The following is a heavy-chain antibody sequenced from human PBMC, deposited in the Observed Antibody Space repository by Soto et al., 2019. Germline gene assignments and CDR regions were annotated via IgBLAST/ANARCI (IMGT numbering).Heavy chain of an antibody. CDR1: GDSVSSNSVA. Sequence: PSQTLSLTCAISGDSVSSNSVAWNWIRQSPSRGLEWLGRTYYKSKWYNDYAVSVKSRITINPDTSKNQFSLQLNSVTPEDTAVYSCARDTPEKGSYFDYWGQGTLVTVSS. CDR2: TYYKSKWYN. D-gene: IGHD1-26*01. CDR3: ARDTPEKGSYFDY. J-gene: IGHJ4*02. V-gene: IGHV6-1*01.